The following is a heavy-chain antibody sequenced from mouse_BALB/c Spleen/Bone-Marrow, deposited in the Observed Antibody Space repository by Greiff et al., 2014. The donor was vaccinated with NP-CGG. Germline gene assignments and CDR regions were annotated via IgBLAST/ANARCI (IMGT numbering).Heavy chain of an antibody. CDR1: GFAFGSYD. Sequence: EVMLVESGGGLVKPGGSLKLSCAASGFAFGSYDMSWVRQTPEKRLEWVAYISHGGGTTYYSDTVKGRFTISRDNAENTLYLQMSSLKSEDTAIYYCTRHGGYYPYYYAMDYWGQGTSVTVSS. CDR3: TRHGGYYPYYYAMDY. CDR2: ISHGGGTT. D-gene: IGHD2-3*01. J-gene: IGHJ4*01. V-gene: IGHV5-12-1*01.